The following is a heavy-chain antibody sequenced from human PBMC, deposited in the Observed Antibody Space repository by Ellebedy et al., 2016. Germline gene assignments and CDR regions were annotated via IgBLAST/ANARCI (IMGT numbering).Heavy chain of an antibody. Sequence: ASVKVSXXVSGYTLTELSMHWVRQAPGKGLEWMGSFDPADGETLYSQKFQDRVTMTEDTSTDTAYMELSSLRSEDTAVYYCATVSTSGWYPPDSWGQGTLVTVSS. V-gene: IGHV1-24*01. CDR2: FDPADGET. D-gene: IGHD6-19*01. CDR1: GYTLTELS. J-gene: IGHJ4*02. CDR3: ATVSTSGWYPPDS.